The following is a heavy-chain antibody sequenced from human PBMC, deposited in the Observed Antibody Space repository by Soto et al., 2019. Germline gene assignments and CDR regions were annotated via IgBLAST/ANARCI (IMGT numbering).Heavy chain of an antibody. D-gene: IGHD3-22*01. CDR3: ARAIGPTLFDY. CDR1: GFTFSSYD. J-gene: IGHJ4*02. Sequence: EVQLVESGGGLVQPGGSLRLSCSASGFTFSSYDMHWVRQGPGKGLEWVSAIGTARDTNYAGSVKGRFTNSRENAKNSLYLQMNSMRAGDTAIYFCARAIGPTLFDYWGQGTLVTVSS. V-gene: IGHV3-13*04. CDR2: IGTARDT.